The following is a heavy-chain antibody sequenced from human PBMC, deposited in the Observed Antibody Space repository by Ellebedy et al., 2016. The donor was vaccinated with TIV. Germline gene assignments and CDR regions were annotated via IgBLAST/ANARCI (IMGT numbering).Heavy chain of an antibody. Sequence: SETLSLTCNVSGDSINSYYWTWIRQPPGKGLEWIGYVISSGSTNYNPSLESRVTISIDPSKNQFSLKLASVTAADTAVYHCARWFGELLYVRWFDSWGQGTLVTVSS. V-gene: IGHV4-59*01. CDR1: GDSINSYY. CDR3: ARWFGELLYVRWFDS. J-gene: IGHJ5*01. CDR2: VISSGST. D-gene: IGHD3-10*01.